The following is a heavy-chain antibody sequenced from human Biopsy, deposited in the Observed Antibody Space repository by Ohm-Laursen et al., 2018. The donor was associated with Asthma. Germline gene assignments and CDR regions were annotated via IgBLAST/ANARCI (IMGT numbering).Heavy chain of an antibody. V-gene: IGHV4-30-4*01. Sequence: TLSLTCRVSGGYTGSSDHHWAWIRQAPGKGLEWIGFGFWSGSTHYSRSLERRVSISIDTATNEFSMKLRSVTPADSAVYFCARVVSYGDIYFGIDVWGPGNTVVVS. D-gene: IGHD4-17*01. CDR1: GGYTGSSDHH. CDR3: ARVVSYGDIYFGIDV. J-gene: IGHJ6*02. CDR2: GFWSGST.